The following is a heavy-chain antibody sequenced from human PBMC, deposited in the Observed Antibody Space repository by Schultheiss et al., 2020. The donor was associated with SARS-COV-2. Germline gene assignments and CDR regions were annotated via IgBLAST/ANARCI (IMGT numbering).Heavy chain of an antibody. J-gene: IGHJ5*02. CDR3: TFYYDFWSGYFNWFDP. CDR2: IRSKANSYAT. Sequence: GGSLRLSCAASGFTFSGSAMHWVRQASGKGLEWVGRIRSKANSYATAYAASVKGRFTISSDDSKNTAYLQMNSLKTEDTAVYYCTFYYDFWSGYFNWFDPWGQGTLVTVSS. CDR1: GFTFSGSA. V-gene: IGHV3-73*01. D-gene: IGHD3-3*01.